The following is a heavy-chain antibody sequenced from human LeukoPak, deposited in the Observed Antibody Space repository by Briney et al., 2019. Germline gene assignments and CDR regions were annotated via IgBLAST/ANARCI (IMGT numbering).Heavy chain of an antibody. CDR1: GFTFGSYW. J-gene: IGHJ4*02. Sequence: GGSLRLSCAASGFTFGSYWMSWVRQAPGKGLEWVANTKEDGSEKYYVDSVKGRFTISRDNAKNSLYLQMNSLRAEDTAVYYCARKGCAHSYDSSGYAYWGQGTLVTVSS. V-gene: IGHV3-7*01. CDR3: ARKGCAHSYDSSGYAY. D-gene: IGHD3-22*01. CDR2: TKEDGSEK.